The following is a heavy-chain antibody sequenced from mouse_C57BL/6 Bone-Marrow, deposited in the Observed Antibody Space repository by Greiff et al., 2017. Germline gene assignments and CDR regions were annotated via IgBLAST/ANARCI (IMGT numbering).Heavy chain of an antibody. V-gene: IGHV1-53*01. D-gene: IGHD2-2*01. J-gene: IGHJ1*03. Sequence: QVQLQQPGTELVKPGASVKLSCKASGYTFTSYRMHWVKQRPGQGLEWIGNINPSNGGTNYNEKFKSKATLTVDKSASTAYMQLSSLTSEDSAVYYGGYCGYGGACWYFDVWGRGTTVTVTS. CDR2: INPSNGGT. CDR3: GYCGYGGACWYFDV. CDR1: GYTFTSYR.